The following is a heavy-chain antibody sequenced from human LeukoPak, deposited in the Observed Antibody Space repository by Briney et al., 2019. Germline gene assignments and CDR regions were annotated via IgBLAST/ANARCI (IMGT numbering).Heavy chain of an antibody. CDR2: ISSSGSTI. V-gene: IGHV3-11*01. D-gene: IGHD3-9*01. CDR3: AKGEILTGPYNWFDP. Sequence: GGSLRLSCAASGFTFSDYYMSWIRQAPGKGLEWVSYISSSGSTIYYADSVKGRFTISRDNSKNTLYLQMNSLRAEDTAVYYCAKGEILTGPYNWFDPWGQGTLVTVSS. J-gene: IGHJ5*02. CDR1: GFTFSDYY.